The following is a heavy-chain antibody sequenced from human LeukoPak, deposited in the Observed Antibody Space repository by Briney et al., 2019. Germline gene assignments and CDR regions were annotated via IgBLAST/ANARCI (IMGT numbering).Heavy chain of an antibody. V-gene: IGHV4-39*01. Sequence: SETLSLTCTVSGGSISSNDYYWDWIRQPPGMGLEYIGSIYYSGSTYYNPSLKSRVTISVDTSRNQFSLKLSSVTAADTAVYYCARHRGSSSLFDYWGQGTLVTVSS. CDR1: GGSISSNDYY. J-gene: IGHJ4*02. CDR3: ARHRGSSSLFDY. D-gene: IGHD6-6*01. CDR2: IYYSGST.